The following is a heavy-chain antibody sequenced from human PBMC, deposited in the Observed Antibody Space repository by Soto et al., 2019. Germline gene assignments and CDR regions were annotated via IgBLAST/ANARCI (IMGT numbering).Heavy chain of an antibody. Sequence: SETLSLTCTVSGGSISSYYWSWIRQPAGKGLEWIGRIYISGSTNYNPSLKSRVTMSVDTSKNQFSLKLSSVTAADTAVYYCARVRDYGGGYYYYGMDVWGQGTTVTVSS. CDR3: ARVRDYGGGYYYYGMDV. D-gene: IGHD4-17*01. CDR2: IYISGST. CDR1: GGSISSYY. V-gene: IGHV4-4*07. J-gene: IGHJ6*02.